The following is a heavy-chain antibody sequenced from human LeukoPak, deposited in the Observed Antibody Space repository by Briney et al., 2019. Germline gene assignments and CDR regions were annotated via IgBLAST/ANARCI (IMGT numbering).Heavy chain of an antibody. D-gene: IGHD6-13*01. V-gene: IGHV3-9*01. Sequence: GRSLRLSCAASGFTFDDYAMHWVRQAPGKGLEWVSGISWNSGSIGYADSVKGRFTISRDNAKNSLYLQMNSLRAEDTALYYCVKDMSSGIVAADMDYWGQGTLVTVSS. J-gene: IGHJ4*02. CDR3: VKDMSSGIVAADMDY. CDR1: GFTFDDYA. CDR2: ISWNSGSI.